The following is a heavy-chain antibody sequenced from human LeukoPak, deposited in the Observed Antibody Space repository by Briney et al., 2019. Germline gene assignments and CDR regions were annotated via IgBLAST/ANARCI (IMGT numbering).Heavy chain of an antibody. CDR1: GGSISSSTYY. J-gene: IGHJ4*02. CDR2: VYYSGST. CDR3: ARQESVAGTFY. Sequence: RSSETLSLTCTVSGGSISSSTYYWGWIRQPPGKGLEWIGTVYYSGSTYYNPSLKSRVTISIDTSKNQFSLELNSVTAADTAVYYCARQESVAGTFYWGQGTLVTVSS. V-gene: IGHV4-39*01. D-gene: IGHD6-19*01.